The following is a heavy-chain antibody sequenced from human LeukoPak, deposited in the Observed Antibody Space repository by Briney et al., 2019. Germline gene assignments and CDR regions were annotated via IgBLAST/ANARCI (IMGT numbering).Heavy chain of an antibody. J-gene: IGHJ4*02. D-gene: IGHD3-9*01. CDR1: GASISSYY. V-gene: IGHV4-59*12. CDR3: AKEGDYDILTGYPRGIDY. CDR2: IYYTGST. Sequence: SETLSLTCTVSGASISSYYWSWIRQPPGKGLEWIGYIYYTGSTNYNPSLKSRVTMSVDTSKNQFSLKLSSVTAADTAVYYCAKEGDYDILTGYPRGIDYWGQGTLVTVSS.